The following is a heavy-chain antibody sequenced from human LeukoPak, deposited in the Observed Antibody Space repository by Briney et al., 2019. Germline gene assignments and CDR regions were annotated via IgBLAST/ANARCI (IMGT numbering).Heavy chain of an antibody. CDR3: ANGEVIAAAGTYFDY. V-gene: IGHV4-4*07. CDR1: GGSISSDY. Sequence: PSETLSLSCTVSGGSISSDYWSWIRQPAGKGLEWIGRIYISGSTNYNPSLKSRVTMSVDTSKNQFSLKLSSVTAADPAVYYCANGEVIAAAGTYFDYWGQGTLVTVSS. J-gene: IGHJ4*02. CDR2: IYISGST. D-gene: IGHD6-13*01.